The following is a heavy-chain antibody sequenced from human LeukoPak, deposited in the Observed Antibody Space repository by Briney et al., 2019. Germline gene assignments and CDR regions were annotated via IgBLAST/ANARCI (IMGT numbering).Heavy chain of an antibody. CDR2: IKSKTDGGTT. Sequence: GGSLRLSCAASGFTFSNAWMSWVRQAPGKGLEWVGRIKSKTDGGTTDYAAPVKGRFTISRDDSKNTLYLQMNSLKTEDTAVYYCTTMTTSEWPVPTCFGYWGQGTLVTVSS. CDR3: TTMTTSEWPVPTCFGY. CDR1: GFTFSNAW. J-gene: IGHJ4*02. V-gene: IGHV3-15*01. D-gene: IGHD6-19*01.